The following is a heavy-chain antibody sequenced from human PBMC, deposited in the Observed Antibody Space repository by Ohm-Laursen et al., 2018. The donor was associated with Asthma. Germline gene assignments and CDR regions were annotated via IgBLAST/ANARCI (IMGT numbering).Heavy chain of an antibody. CDR2: IKPGGIAN. CDR3: ARDSGWNALDL. Sequence: SLRLSCAASGFTFNKSWMAWVRQVPGKGLEWVANIKPGGIANAYLDSVRGRFTISKDNGKNSLYLQMHSLRGEDTALYYCARDSGWNALDLWGQGTLVSVS. J-gene: IGHJ5*02. V-gene: IGHV3-7*05. D-gene: IGHD1-1*01. CDR1: GFTFNKSW.